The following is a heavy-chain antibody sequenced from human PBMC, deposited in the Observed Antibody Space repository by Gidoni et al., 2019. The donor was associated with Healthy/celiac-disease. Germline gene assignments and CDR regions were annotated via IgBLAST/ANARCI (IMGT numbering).Heavy chain of an antibody. CDR1: GFTFSGSA. Sequence: EVQLVESGGGLVQPGASLKLSCAASGFTFSGSAMHWVRQASGKGLEWVGRIRSKANSYATAYAASVKGRFTISRDDSKNTAYLQMNSLKTEDTAVYYCTRNENYGDYGFDPWGQGTLVTVSS. V-gene: IGHV3-73*02. CDR3: TRNENYGDYGFDP. J-gene: IGHJ5*02. D-gene: IGHD4-17*01. CDR2: IRSKANSYAT.